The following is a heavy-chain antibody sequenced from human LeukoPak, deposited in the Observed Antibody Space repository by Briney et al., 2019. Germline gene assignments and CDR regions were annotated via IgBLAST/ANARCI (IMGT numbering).Heavy chain of an antibody. CDR3: AKDSYYYDTSGYDYFDY. Sequence: GGSLRLSCAASGFTFSDYYMSWIRQAPGKGLEWVSYISSSSSYTNYADSVKGRFTISRDNAKNSLYLQMNSLRAEDTAVYYCAKDSYYYDTSGYDYFDYWGQGTLVTVSS. D-gene: IGHD3-22*01. V-gene: IGHV3-11*05. CDR2: ISSSSSYT. CDR1: GFTFSDYY. J-gene: IGHJ4*02.